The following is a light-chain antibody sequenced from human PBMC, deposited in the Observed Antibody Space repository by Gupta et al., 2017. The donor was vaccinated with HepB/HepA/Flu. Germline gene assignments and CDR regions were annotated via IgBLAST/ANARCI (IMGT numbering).Light chain of an antibody. Sequence: EIVMTQSPATLSFSPGERATLSCRASRSVSSKLAWYQQKPGQAPRLLIYDASTRATGIPARFSGSGSGTEFTLTISSLQSEDVAVYYCQQYNNWRTFGQGTKLEI. CDR2: DAS. CDR1: RSVSSK. CDR3: QQYNNWRT. J-gene: IGKJ2*01. V-gene: IGKV3-15*01.